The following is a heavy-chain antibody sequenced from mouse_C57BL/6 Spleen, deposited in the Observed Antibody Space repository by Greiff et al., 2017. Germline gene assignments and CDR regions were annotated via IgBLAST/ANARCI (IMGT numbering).Heavy chain of an antibody. CDR3: ANDYHDGDY. CDR2: IYPGSGSP. V-gene: IGHV1-55*01. J-gene: IGHJ2*01. D-gene: IGHD2-4*01. Sequence: QVQLQQPGAELVKPGASVKMSCKASGYTFTSYWITWVKPRPGQGLEWIGDIYPGSGSPNYNEKFKSTATLTVDPSSSPAYMQRSSLTSEDSAVYDRANDYHDGDYWGKGTTRTVSS. CDR1: GYTFTSYW.